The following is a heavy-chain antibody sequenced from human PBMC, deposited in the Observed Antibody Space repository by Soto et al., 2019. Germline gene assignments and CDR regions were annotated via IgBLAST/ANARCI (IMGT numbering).Heavy chain of an antibody. CDR2: ISSNGGTT. CDR3: VKDYCSGGNCWFDY. V-gene: IGHV3-64D*06. J-gene: IGHJ4*02. CDR1: GFTFNSYA. Sequence: GGSLRLSCSASGFTFNSYAMHWVRQAPGKGLEYVSAISSNGGTTFYADSVKGRFTISRDNSKNTLFLQMSSLRPEDSAVYYCVKDYCSGGNCWFDYWGQGTRVTVSS. D-gene: IGHD2-15*01.